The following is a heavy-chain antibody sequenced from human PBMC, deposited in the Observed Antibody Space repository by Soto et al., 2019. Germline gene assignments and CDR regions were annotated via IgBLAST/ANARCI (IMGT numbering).Heavy chain of an antibody. D-gene: IGHD6-6*01. Sequence: QVQLVQSGAEVKKPGASVKVSCKASGYTFTNNDISWVRQAPGQGLEWMGWISAYNGNTNFAQKLQGRVTLTTDTSTSTAYMELRSLRSDDTAVYYCARTEYSSSSGSSYYYYMDVWGKGTTVTVSS. CDR1: GYTFTNND. V-gene: IGHV1-18*01. CDR2: ISAYNGNT. CDR3: ARTEYSSSSGSSYYYYMDV. J-gene: IGHJ6*03.